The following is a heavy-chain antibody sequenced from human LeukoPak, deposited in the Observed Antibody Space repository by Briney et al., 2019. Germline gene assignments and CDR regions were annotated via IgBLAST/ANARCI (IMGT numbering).Heavy chain of an antibody. V-gene: IGHV4-39*01. CDR3: ARHGGIAVATNVNAFDI. CDR1: GGSIRSSYYY. J-gene: IGHJ3*02. CDR2: IYYSGST. Sequence: SETLSLTCTVSGGSIRSSYYYWGWIRQPPGKGLEWIGSIYYSGSTYYNPSLKSRVTISVDTSKNQFSLKLSSVTAADTAVYYCARHGGIAVATNVNAFDIWGQGTMVTVSS. D-gene: IGHD6-19*01.